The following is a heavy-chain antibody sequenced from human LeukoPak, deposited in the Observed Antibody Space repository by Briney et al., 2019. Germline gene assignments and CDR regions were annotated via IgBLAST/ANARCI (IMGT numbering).Heavy chain of an antibody. V-gene: IGHV3-48*04. CDR1: GFTFSSYS. D-gene: IGHD1-26*01. CDR2: ISSRSNMI. CDR3: ARDLDLVGTRNWFEP. J-gene: IGHJ5*02. Sequence: GGSLRLSCAASGFTFSSYSMNWVRQAPGKELEWVSYISSRSNMIYYADSVKGRFTISRDNVKNSLYLQMNSLRAEDTAVYYCARDLDLVGTRNWFEPWGQGTLVTVSS.